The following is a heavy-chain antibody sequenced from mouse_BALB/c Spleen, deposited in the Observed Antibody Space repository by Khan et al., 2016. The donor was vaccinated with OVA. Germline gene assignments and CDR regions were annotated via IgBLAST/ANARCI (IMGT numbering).Heavy chain of an antibody. D-gene: IGHD1-3*01. CDR2: IWAGGST. V-gene: IGHV2-9*02. CDR1: GFSLTSYC. CDR3: ARLEDI. J-gene: IGHJ2*01. Sequence: QVQLKESGPGLVAPSQSLSITCTVSGFSLTSYCVHWVRQPPGKGLEWLGVIWAGGSTNYNSALMSRLSISKDNSKSQAFLKMNSVQTDDTAMYYCARLEDIWGQGTTLTVSS.